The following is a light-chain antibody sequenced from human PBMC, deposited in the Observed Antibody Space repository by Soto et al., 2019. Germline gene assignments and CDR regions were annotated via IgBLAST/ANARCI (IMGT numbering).Light chain of an antibody. V-gene: IGKV3-20*01. CDR3: QHYGSSPYT. Sequence: EIVLTQSPGTLSLSPGERATLSCRASQSVSITYLAWYQQKPGQAPRLLIYGASSRATGIPDRFSGSGSGTDFTLTISRLEPEDFAVYYCQHYGSSPYTFGQGTKLEIK. CDR2: GAS. J-gene: IGKJ2*01. CDR1: QSVSITY.